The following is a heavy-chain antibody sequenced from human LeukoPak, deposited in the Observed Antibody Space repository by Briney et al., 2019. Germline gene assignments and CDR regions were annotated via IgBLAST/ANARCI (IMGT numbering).Heavy chain of an antibody. D-gene: IGHD4-17*01. V-gene: IGHV1-2*02. CDR2: INPNSGGT. CDR1: GYTFTGYY. Sequence: ASVKVSCKASGYTFTGYYMHWVRQAPGQGLEWMGWINPNSGGTNYAQKFQGRVTMTRDTSISTAYMELSRLRSDDTAVYYCASIRVDTVTPNTALAMIWGQGTLVTVSS. J-gene: IGHJ4*02. CDR3: ASIRVDTVTPNTALAMI.